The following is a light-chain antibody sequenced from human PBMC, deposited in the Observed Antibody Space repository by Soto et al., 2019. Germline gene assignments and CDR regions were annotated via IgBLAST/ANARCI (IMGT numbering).Light chain of an antibody. J-gene: IGLJ1*01. V-gene: IGLV2-14*01. CDR2: DVS. CDR3: SSYTSSSTGYG. CDR1: SSDVGGYNY. Sequence: QSALTQPASVSGSPGQSITISCTGTSSDVGGYNYVSWYQQHPGKAPKLMIYDVSNRPSGVSNRFSGSKSGNTASLTISGLQAEDEADYYCSSYTSSSTGYGFGTGTKVTVL.